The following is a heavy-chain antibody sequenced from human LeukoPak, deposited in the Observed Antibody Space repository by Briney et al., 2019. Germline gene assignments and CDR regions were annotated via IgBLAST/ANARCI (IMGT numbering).Heavy chain of an antibody. J-gene: IGHJ3*02. D-gene: IGHD6-13*01. CDR1: GYTFTSYG. Sequence: GASVKVSCKASGYTFTSYGISWVRQAPGRGLEWMGRISAYNGNTNYAQKLQGRVTMTTDTSTSTAYMELRSLRSDDTAVYYCARDVGSGSPDAFDIWGQGTMVTVSS. CDR2: ISAYNGNT. CDR3: ARDVGSGSPDAFDI. V-gene: IGHV1-18*01.